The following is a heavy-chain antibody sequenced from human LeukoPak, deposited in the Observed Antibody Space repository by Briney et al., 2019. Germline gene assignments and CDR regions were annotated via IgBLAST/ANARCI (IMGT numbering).Heavy chain of an antibody. CDR3: ARDGDSAQRVCYYYYYMDV. J-gene: IGHJ6*03. CDR2: IYHSGST. V-gene: IGHV4-38-2*02. Sequence: SETLSLTCTVSGYSISSGYYWGWIRQPPGKGLEWIGSIYHSGSTYYNPSLKSRVTISVDTSKNQFSLKLSSVTAADTAVYYCARDGDSAQRVCYYYYYMDVWGKGTTVTVSS. D-gene: IGHD6-25*01. CDR1: GYSISSGYY.